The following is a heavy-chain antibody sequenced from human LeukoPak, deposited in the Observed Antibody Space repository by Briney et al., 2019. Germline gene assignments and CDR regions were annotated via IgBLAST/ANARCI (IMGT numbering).Heavy chain of an antibody. Sequence: GASVKVSCKASGYTFTSYDINWVRQATGQGLEWMGWMNPNSGNTGYAQKFQGRVTMTRNTSISTAYMELSSLRSEDTAVYYCARLGGPYSSSWSSFDYWGQGTLVTVSS. CDR2: MNPNSGNT. CDR3: ARLGGPYSSSWSSFDY. V-gene: IGHV1-8*01. CDR1: GYTFTSYD. D-gene: IGHD6-13*01. J-gene: IGHJ4*02.